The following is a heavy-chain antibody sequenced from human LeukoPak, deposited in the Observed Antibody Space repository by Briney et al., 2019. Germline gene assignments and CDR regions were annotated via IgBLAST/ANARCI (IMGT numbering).Heavy chain of an antibody. CDR2: IYHSGST. Sequence: PSETLSLTCAVSGGSISSGGYSWSWIRQPPGKGLEWIGYIYHSGSTYYNPSLKSRVTISVDRSKNQFSLKLSSVTAADTAVYYCARGGYCSSTSCPPHFDYWGQGTLVTVSS. CDR1: GGSISSGGYS. D-gene: IGHD2-2*01. CDR3: ARGGYCSSTSCPPHFDY. J-gene: IGHJ4*02. V-gene: IGHV4-30-2*01.